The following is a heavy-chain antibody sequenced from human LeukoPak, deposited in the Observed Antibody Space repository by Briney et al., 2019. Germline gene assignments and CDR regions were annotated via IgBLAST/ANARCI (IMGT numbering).Heavy chain of an antibody. CDR2: IYTSGST. V-gene: IGHV4-4*07. CDR1: GGSISSYY. Sequence: PSETLSLTCTVSGGSISSYYWSWIRQPAGNGLEWIGRIYTSGSTNSNPSLKSRVTISVDKSKNQFSLKLSSVTAADTAVYYCARDYYDSSGYYILWGQGTLVTVSS. J-gene: IGHJ4*02. D-gene: IGHD3-22*01. CDR3: ARDYYDSSGYYIL.